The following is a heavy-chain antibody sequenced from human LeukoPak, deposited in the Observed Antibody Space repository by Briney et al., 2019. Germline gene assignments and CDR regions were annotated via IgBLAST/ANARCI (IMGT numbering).Heavy chain of an antibody. Sequence: PGGSLRLSCAPSGFTFSNYAMNWVRQAPGKGLEWVSTISGSGGSTYYADSVKGRFTISRDNSKNTLYLQMNSLRAEDTALYYCAKSDGQYYYYYYMDVWGKGTTVTVSS. J-gene: IGHJ6*03. CDR1: GFTFSNYA. CDR3: AKSDGQYYYYYYMDV. CDR2: ISGSGGST. V-gene: IGHV3-23*01.